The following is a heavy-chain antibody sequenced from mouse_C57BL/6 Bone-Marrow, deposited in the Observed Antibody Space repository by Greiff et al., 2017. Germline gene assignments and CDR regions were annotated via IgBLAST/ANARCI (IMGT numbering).Heavy chain of an antibody. Sequence: QVQLQQPGAELVRPGSSVKLSCKASGYTFTSYWMDWVKQRPGQGLEWIGNIYPSDSETHYTQKFKDKDTLTVDKSSSTAYMQLSSLTSEDSAVXYCARWRITTVVARDYWGQGTTLTVSS. CDR2: IYPSDSET. CDR3: ARWRITTVVARDY. CDR1: GYTFTSYW. J-gene: IGHJ2*01. V-gene: IGHV1-61*01. D-gene: IGHD1-1*01.